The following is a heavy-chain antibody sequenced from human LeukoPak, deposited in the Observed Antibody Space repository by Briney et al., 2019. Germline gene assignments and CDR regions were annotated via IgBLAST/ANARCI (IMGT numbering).Heavy chain of an antibody. CDR1: GYTFTGYY. CDR3: ARNFYDILTGYYEDYFDY. CDR2: INPNSGGT. V-gene: IGHV1-2*02. Sequence: ASVKVSCKASGYTFTGYYMHWVRQAPGQGLEWMGWINPNSGGTNYAQKFQGRVTMTRDTSISTAYMELSRLRSDDTAAYYCARNFYDILTGYYEDYFDYWGQGTLVTVSS. D-gene: IGHD3-9*01. J-gene: IGHJ4*02.